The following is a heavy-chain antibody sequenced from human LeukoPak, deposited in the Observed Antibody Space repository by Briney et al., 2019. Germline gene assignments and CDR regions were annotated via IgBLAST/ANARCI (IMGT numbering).Heavy chain of an antibody. CDR3: ARAKLRNWFDP. V-gene: IGHV4-59*02. CDR2: IYYSGST. D-gene: IGHD1-1*01. CDR1: GTSVRSYS. Sequence: PSETLSLTCTVSGTSVRSYSWSWIRQPPGKGLECIGYIYYSGSTNYNPSLKSRVTMSVDTSKNQFSLSLSSVTAADTAVYYCARAKLRNWFDPWGQGTLVTVSS. J-gene: IGHJ5*02.